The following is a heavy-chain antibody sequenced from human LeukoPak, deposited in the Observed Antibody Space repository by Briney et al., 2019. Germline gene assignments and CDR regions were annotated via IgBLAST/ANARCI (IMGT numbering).Heavy chain of an antibody. CDR3: AKDAFCTSTNCYASYFDY. CDR1: GFTFSSYA. D-gene: IGHD2-2*01. Sequence: GSLRLSCAASGFTFSSYAMSWVRPAPGKGLEWVSAISGSGGTTHYADSVKGRFTISRDRSKNTLYLQMHSLRAEDTAVYYCAKDAFCTSTNCYASYFDYWGQGTLVTVSS. J-gene: IGHJ4*02. V-gene: IGHV3-23*01. CDR2: ISGSGGTT.